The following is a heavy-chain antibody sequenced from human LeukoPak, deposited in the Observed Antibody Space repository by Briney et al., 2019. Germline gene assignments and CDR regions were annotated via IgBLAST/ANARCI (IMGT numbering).Heavy chain of an antibody. D-gene: IGHD3-22*01. CDR2: IYYSGST. J-gene: IGHJ2*01. V-gene: IGHV4-59*01. Sequence: SETLSLTCTVSGGSISSYYWSWIRQPPGKGLEWIGYIYYSGSTNYNPSLKSRVTISVDTSKNQFSLKLSSVTAADTAVYYCARMYYYDSSGYYSWYFDLWGRGTLVTVS. CDR1: GGSISSYY. CDR3: ARMYYYDSSGYYSWYFDL.